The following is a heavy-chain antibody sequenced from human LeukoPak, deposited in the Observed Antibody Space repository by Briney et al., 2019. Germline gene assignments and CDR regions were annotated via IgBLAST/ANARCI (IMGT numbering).Heavy chain of an antibody. CDR3: ARHLGYSGYDMFDY. Sequence: SETLSLTCTVSGGSISSYYWSWIRQPPGKGLEWIGCIYYSGSTNYNPSLKSRVTISVDTSKNQFSLKLNSVTAADTAVYYCARHLGYSGYDMFDYWGQGTLVTVSS. CDR2: IYYSGST. CDR1: GGSISSYY. D-gene: IGHD5-12*01. J-gene: IGHJ4*02. V-gene: IGHV4-59*08.